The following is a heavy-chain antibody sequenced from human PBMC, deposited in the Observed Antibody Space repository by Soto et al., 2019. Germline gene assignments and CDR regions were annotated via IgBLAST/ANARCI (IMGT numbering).Heavy chain of an antibody. Sequence: NPXETLSLTCTVSSGSVSSGGHYWNWIRQSPGKGLEWIGYVHYGGSTNYNPSLKSRVAMSVDTSKNHFSLRLSSVTAADTAVYYCARSTTVTPVFFDYWGQGTLVTVS. J-gene: IGHJ4*02. CDR3: ARSTTVTPVFFDY. CDR1: SGSVSSGGHY. V-gene: IGHV4-61*03. CDR2: VHYGGST. D-gene: IGHD4-17*01.